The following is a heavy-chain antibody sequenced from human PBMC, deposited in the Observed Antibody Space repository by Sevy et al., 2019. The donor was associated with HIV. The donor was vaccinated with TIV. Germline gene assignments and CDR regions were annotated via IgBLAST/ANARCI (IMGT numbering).Heavy chain of an antibody. CDR3: SMEDGYNYFDY. CDR2: IKSETDGGTT. Sequence: GGSLRLSCAASGFTLNKAWMNWVRQAPGKGLEWVGRIKSETDGGTTDYAEPVKGRFSISRDDSKNTLYLQMNSLKIEDTAGEYCSMEDGYNYFDYWGQGALVTVSS. V-gene: IGHV3-15*07. J-gene: IGHJ4*02. D-gene: IGHD5-12*01. CDR1: GFTLNKAW.